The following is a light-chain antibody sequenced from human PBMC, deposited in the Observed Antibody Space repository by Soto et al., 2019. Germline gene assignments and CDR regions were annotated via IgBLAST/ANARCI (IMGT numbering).Light chain of an antibody. V-gene: IGLV2-23*03. CDR3: CSYAGGSNV. Sequence: QSVLTQPASVSGSPGQSITISCTGTSSDVGSYKFVSWYQQYPGKAPKLMIYEGSKRPSGVSDRFSGSKSGNTASLTISGLQAEDEADYFCCSYAGGSNVFGAGIKVTV. CDR2: EGS. J-gene: IGLJ1*01. CDR1: SSDVGSYKF.